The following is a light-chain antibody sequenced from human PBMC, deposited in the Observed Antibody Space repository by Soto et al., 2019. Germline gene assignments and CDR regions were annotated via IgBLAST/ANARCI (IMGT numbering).Light chain of an antibody. CDR1: RSDVGAYNY. Sequence: QSVLTQPPSASGSPGQSVTISCTGTRSDVGAYNYVSWYQQHPGKAPKLLIYEVSKRPSGVPDRFSGSKSGNTASLTVSGLQAEAEADYYCTSYGGTNNFWVFGGGTKVTVL. V-gene: IGLV2-8*01. CDR2: EVS. CDR3: TSYGGTNNFWV. J-gene: IGLJ3*02.